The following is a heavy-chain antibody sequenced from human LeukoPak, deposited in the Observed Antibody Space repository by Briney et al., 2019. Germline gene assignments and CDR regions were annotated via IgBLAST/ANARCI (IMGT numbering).Heavy chain of an antibody. CDR3: ARVSIYGLGDAQLADP. J-gene: IGHJ5*02. Sequence: ASVKVSCKASDYTFSRHGISWVRQAPGQGLEWMGWISLNNGNTDYGEKFQGRVTMTTDTSTGTAYMELRSLRHNDTAVYYCARVSIYGLGDAQLADPWGQGTLVTVSS. D-gene: IGHD3-10*01. CDR1: DYTFSRHG. CDR2: ISLNNGNT. V-gene: IGHV1-18*01.